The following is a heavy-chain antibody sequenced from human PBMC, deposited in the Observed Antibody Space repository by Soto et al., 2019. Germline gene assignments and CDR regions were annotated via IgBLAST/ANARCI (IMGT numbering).Heavy chain of an antibody. CDR1: GGTFSRYS. J-gene: IGHJ6*02. V-gene: IGHV1-69*12. CDR2: IVPVFGTT. CDR3: ASGLVTTYFYYYGMDV. Sequence: QVQLVQSGAEVKKPGSSVKVSCKASGGTFSRYSISWVRQAPGQGLEWMGGIVPVFGTTNYAQKFQGRVTITADESTSTVYMELSSLTSDDTAVYYCASGLVTTYFYYYGMDVWGQGTTVNVSS. D-gene: IGHD4-17*01.